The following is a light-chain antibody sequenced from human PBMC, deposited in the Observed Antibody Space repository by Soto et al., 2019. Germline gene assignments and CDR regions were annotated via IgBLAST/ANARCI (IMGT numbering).Light chain of an antibody. CDR3: SSQAGSDSLMV. CDR2: GIS. V-gene: IGLV2-8*01. Sequence: QSVLTQPPSASGSPGQSVTISCTGTSSDIGTFTSISWYQQYPGKAPKLIIFGISQRPSGVPDRFSGSKSANTASLTVSGLQDEDEAEYYCSSQAGSDSLMVFGGGTKLTV. J-gene: IGLJ2*01. CDR1: SSDIGTFTS.